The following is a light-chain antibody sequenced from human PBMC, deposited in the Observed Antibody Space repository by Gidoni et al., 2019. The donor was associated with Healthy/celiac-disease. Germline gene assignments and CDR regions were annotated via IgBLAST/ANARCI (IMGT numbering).Light chain of an antibody. CDR2: DAS. Sequence: DIQMTQSPSTLSTSVGDRVTITCRASQSISSWLAWYQQKPGKAPKLLIYDASSLERGVPSRFSGSGSGTEFTLTISSLQPDDFASYYCQQYRGTWTFGQGTKVEIK. CDR3: QQYRGTWT. CDR1: QSISSW. J-gene: IGKJ1*01. V-gene: IGKV1-5*01.